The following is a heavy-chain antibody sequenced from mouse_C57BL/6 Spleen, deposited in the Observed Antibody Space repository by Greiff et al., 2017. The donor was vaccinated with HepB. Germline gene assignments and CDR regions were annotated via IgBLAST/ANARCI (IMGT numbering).Heavy chain of an antibody. CDR2: ISSGGDYI. Sequence: EVQRVESGEGLVKPGGSLKLSCAASGFTFSSYAMSWVRQTPEKRLEWVAYISSGGDYIYYADTVKGRFTISRDNARNTLYLQMSSLKSEDTAMYYCTREGSFYDYDRAMDYWGQGTSVTVSS. D-gene: IGHD2-4*01. V-gene: IGHV5-9-1*02. CDR1: GFTFSSYA. J-gene: IGHJ4*01. CDR3: TREGSFYDYDRAMDY.